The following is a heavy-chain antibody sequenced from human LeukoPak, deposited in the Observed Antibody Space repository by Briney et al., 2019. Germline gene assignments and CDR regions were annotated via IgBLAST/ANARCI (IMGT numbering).Heavy chain of an antibody. CDR3: AKDVFGELLGVDY. CDR2: IKQDGSEK. V-gene: IGHV3-7*01. Sequence: GGSLRLSCAASGFTFSSHWMSWVRQAPGKGLEWVANIKQDGSEKYYVDSVKGRFTISRDNSKNTLYLQMNSLRAGDTAVYYCAKDVFGELLGVDYWGQGTLVTVSS. J-gene: IGHJ4*02. CDR1: GFTFSSHW. D-gene: IGHD3-10*02.